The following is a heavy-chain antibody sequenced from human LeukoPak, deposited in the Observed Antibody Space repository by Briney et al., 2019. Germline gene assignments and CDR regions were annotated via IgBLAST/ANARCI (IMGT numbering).Heavy chain of an antibody. CDR2: IKQDGSEK. J-gene: IGHJ3*02. CDR1: GFTFSSYW. CDR3: ARGYSNYGYAFDI. V-gene: IGHV3-7*01. D-gene: IGHD4-11*01. Sequence: GGSLRLSCAASGFTFSSYWMSWVRQAPGKGLEWVANIKQDGSEKYYVDSVKGRFTISRDNAKNSLYLQMNSLRAEDTAVYFCARGYSNYGYAFDIWGQGTMVTVSS.